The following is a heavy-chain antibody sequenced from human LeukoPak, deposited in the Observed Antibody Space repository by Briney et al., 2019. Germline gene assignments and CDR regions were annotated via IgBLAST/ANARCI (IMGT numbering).Heavy chain of an antibody. V-gene: IGHV3-7*01. CDR1: GFAFNTYW. J-gene: IGHJ4*02. D-gene: IGHD3-10*01. CDR2: IQEDGSEK. CDR3: ARDYASDY. Sequence: PGGSLRLSCAASGFAFNTYWMGWVRQTAGKGLEWVANIQEDGSEKYYVDSVKGRFTISRDNAKNSLYLQMSSLRAEDTAVYYCARDYASDYWGQGTLVTVSS.